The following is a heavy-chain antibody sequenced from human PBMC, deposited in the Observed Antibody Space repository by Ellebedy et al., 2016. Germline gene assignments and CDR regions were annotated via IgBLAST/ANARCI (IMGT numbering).Heavy chain of an antibody. J-gene: IGHJ4*02. CDR2: ISYDGKQN. V-gene: IGHV3-30*03. Sequence: GESLKISXVASEDTLRDFDMQWVRQAPGKGLDWVAFISYDGKQNYSSDSVKGRFIISRDDSKNTLYLQMNSLKPEDSAIYYCMREYIRVVGGTTQGDDWGQGTLVTVSS. CDR1: EDTLRDFD. D-gene: IGHD1-1*01. CDR3: MREYIRVVGGTTQGDD.